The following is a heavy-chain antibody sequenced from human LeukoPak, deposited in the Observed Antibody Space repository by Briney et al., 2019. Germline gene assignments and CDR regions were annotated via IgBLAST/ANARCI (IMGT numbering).Heavy chain of an antibody. CDR3: ARGGRGVIIRGPDY. J-gene: IGHJ4*02. D-gene: IGHD3-10*01. CDR1: GLTFSNYG. CDR2: ISGSGEST. Sequence: PGGSLRLSCAASGLTFSNYGMAWVRQAPGKGLEWVSAISGSGESTYNADSVKGRFTISRDNSKNTLYLQMNSLRAEDTAVYYCARGGRGVIIRGPDYWGQGTLVTVSS. V-gene: IGHV3-23*01.